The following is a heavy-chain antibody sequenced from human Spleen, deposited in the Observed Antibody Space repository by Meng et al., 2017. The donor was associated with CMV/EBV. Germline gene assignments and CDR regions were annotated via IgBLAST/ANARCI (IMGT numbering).Heavy chain of an antibody. Sequence: GESLKISCAASGFTFSSYAMSWVRQAPGKGLEWVSVIYSGGSSTYYADSVKGRFTISRDNSKNTLYLQMNSLRAEDTAVYYCAKGLRDIVVVPAAIRPTWYHYYYGMDVWGQGTTVTVSS. CDR2: IYSGGSST. D-gene: IGHD2-2*02. CDR1: GFTFSSYA. V-gene: IGHV3-23*03. J-gene: IGHJ6*02. CDR3: AKGLRDIVVVPAAIRPTWYHYYYGMDV.